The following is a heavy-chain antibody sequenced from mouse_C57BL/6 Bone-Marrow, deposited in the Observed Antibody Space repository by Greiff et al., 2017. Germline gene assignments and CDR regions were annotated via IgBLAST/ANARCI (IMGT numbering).Heavy chain of an antibody. D-gene: IGHD2-5*01. CDR1: GYTFTSYW. J-gene: IGHJ2*01. CDR3: ARDSNLDY. Sequence: VQLQQPGAELVRPGTSVKLSCKASGYTFTSYWMHWVKQRPGQGLEWTGVIDPSDSYTNYNQKFKGKATLTVDTSSSTAYMQLSSLTSEDSAVYYCARDSNLDYWGQGTTLTVSS. CDR2: IDPSDSYT. V-gene: IGHV1-59*01.